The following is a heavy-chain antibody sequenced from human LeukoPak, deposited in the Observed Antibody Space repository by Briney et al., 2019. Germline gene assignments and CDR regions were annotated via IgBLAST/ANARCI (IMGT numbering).Heavy chain of an antibody. CDR1: GITLSNYG. CDR3: AKRGVVIRVILVGFHKEAYYFES. CDR2: ISGSGGST. D-gene: IGHD3/OR15-3a*01. Sequence: GGSLRLTCAVSGITLSNYGMSWIRQAPGKGLEWVAGISGSGGSTYYADSVKGRFTISRHNPKNTLYLQMNSLRAEDTAVYFCAKRGVVIRVILVGFHKEAYYFESWGQGALVTVSS. V-gene: IGHV3-23*01. J-gene: IGHJ4*02.